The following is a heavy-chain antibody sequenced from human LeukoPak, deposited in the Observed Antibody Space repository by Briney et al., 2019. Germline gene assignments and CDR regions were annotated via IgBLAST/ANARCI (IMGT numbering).Heavy chain of an antibody. J-gene: IGHJ4*02. V-gene: IGHV4-38-2*02. Sequence: SETLSLTCSVSGYSIRSGYYWAWIRQPPGKGLEWLATIYRSGMTYYTPSLKSRLTISLDTSQNHFSLKFGSVTAADTAVYFCARATEHSSGCLEYWGQGILVTVSS. CDR1: GYSIRSGYY. CDR3: ARATEHSSGCLEY. CDR2: IYRSGMT. D-gene: IGHD6-19*01.